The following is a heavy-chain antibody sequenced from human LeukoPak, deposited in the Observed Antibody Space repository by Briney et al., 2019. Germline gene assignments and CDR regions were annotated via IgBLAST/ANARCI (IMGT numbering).Heavy chain of an antibody. Sequence: SETLSLTCAVYGGSFSGYYWSWIRQPPGKGLEWIGEINHSGSTNYNPSLKSRVTISVDTSKNQFSLKLSSVTAADTAVYYCARGGGSYHDYWGQGTLVTVSS. D-gene: IGHD1-26*01. V-gene: IGHV4-34*01. CDR2: INHSGST. CDR3: ARGGGSYHDY. J-gene: IGHJ4*02. CDR1: GGSFSGYY.